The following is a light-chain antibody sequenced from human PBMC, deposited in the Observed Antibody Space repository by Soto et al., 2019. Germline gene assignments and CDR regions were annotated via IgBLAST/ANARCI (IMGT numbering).Light chain of an antibody. CDR2: DVS. CDR3: SSYTTSNTRQIV. CDR1: SSDVGGYNY. J-gene: IGLJ1*01. Sequence: QSVLNQPASVSGSSGQSITIYCTGTSSDVGGYNYVSWYQHHPGKAPKLIIYDVSNRPSGVSNRFSGSKSGNTASLTISGLQPEDEADYYCSSYTTSNTRQIVFGTGTKVTVL. V-gene: IGLV2-14*03.